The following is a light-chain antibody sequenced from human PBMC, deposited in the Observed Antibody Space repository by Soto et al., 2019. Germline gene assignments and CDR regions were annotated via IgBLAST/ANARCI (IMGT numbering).Light chain of an antibody. V-gene: IGLV2-14*01. CDR1: SSDVGGYNY. J-gene: IGLJ1*01. Sequence: QSVLTQPAAVSGSPGQSITISCTRTSSDVGGYNYVSWYHQHPGKAPKLMINEVSNRPSGVSNRFSGSKSGNTASLTISGLQAEYEADYYSSLYTSTSTPYVYRTSTQVTVL. CDR3: SLYTSTSTPYV. CDR2: EVS.